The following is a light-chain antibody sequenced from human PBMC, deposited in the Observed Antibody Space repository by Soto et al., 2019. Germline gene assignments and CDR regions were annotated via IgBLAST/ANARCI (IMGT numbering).Light chain of an antibody. J-gene: IGLJ2*01. Sequence: QSGLTQTASVSGSPGQSITMSCTGSRSDVGGYNLVSWYQQHPGKAPKLLISDDNKRPSGVSDRFSGSKSGNTASLTISGLEAEDDGDYYCSSYAARITLVFGGGTKLTV. V-gene: IGLV2-23*01. CDR2: DDN. CDR1: RSDVGGYNL. CDR3: SSYAARITLV.